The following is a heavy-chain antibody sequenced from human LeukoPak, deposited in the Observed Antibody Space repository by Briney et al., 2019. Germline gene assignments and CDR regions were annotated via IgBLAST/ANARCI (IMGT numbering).Heavy chain of an antibody. Sequence: GGSLRLSCAASGFTFSNYWMNWVRQAPGKGLEWVATINQDGSDEYYVDSVKGRFTISRDNAKNSLYLQMNSLSAEDTAVYYCVKDDGTSGYDLLGYWGRGTLVTVSS. J-gene: IGHJ4*02. CDR3: VKDDGTSGYDLLGY. CDR1: GFTFSNYW. CDR2: INQDGSDE. V-gene: IGHV3-7*01. D-gene: IGHD5-12*01.